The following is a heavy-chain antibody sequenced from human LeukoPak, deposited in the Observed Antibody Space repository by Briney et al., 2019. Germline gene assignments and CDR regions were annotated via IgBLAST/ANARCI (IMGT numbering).Heavy chain of an antibody. D-gene: IGHD3-10*02. Sequence: PGGSLRLSCAASGFTFNNYAMNWVRQAPGEGLEWVSYIRGGGSNTRYSDSVKGRFIISRDNSKNILYLQMNSLRAEDTAIYYCAKCSASYSNDAFDVWGRGTMVTVSS. CDR2: IRGGGSNT. CDR1: GFTFNNYA. CDR3: AKCSASYSNDAFDV. J-gene: IGHJ3*01. V-gene: IGHV3-23*01.